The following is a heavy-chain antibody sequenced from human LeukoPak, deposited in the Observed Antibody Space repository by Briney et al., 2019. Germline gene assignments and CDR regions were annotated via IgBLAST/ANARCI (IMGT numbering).Heavy chain of an antibody. D-gene: IGHD6-19*01. CDR3: ARAGYSSGWYRLSVY. CDR2: ISGSGGST. Sequence: AGGSLRLSCAASGFTFSSYAMSWVRRAPGKGLEWVSAISGSGGSTYYADSVKGRFTISRDNSKNTLYLQMNSLRAEDTAVYYCARAGYSSGWYRLSVYWGQGTLVTVSS. V-gene: IGHV3-23*01. J-gene: IGHJ4*02. CDR1: GFTFSSYA.